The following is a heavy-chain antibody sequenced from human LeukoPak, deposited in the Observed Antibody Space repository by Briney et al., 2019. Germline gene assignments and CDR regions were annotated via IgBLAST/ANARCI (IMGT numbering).Heavy chain of an antibody. CDR2: ISTSGSTI. J-gene: IGHJ6*03. V-gene: IGHV3-48*03. Sequence: GGSLRLSCAASGFTFRSYEMNWVRQAPGKGLEWVSYISTSGSTIYYADSVKGRFTISRDNAKNSLYLQMNSLRAEDTAVYYCARAAVVVPAAKAGWYYYYYMDVWGKGTTVTVSS. D-gene: IGHD2-2*01. CDR1: GFTFRSYE. CDR3: ARAAVVVPAAKAGWYYYYYMDV.